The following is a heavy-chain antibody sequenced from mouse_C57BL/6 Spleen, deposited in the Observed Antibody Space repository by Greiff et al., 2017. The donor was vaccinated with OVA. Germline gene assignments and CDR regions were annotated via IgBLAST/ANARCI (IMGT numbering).Heavy chain of an antibody. CDR2: IDPSDSYT. CDR3: ARAYYSNYVWYVDV. J-gene: IGHJ1*03. CDR1: GYTFTSYW. Sequence: VQLQQPGAELVKPGASVKLSCKASGYTFTSYWMQWVKQRPGQGLEWIGEIDPSDSYTNSNQKFKGKATLTVDRSSSTAYMQLSSLTSEDAAVYYCARAYYSNYVWYVDVWGTGTTVTVSS. V-gene: IGHV1-50*01. D-gene: IGHD2-5*01.